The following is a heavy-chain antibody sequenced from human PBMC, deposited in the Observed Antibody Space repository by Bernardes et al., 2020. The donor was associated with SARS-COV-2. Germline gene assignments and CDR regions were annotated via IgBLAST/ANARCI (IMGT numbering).Heavy chain of an antibody. CDR1: GYTFTDHY. CDR2: VYPKTGDT. D-gene: IGHD3-10*01. CDR3: ASVTWSLRDDFDF. Sequence: ASVKVSCKASGYTFTDHYMHWVRQAPGQGLEWMGWVYPKTGDTNYAQSFQGRVTMTRDTSISTGYMELSRLRSDDTAVYYCASVTWSLRDDFDFWGQGTVVTVSS. V-gene: IGHV1-2*02. J-gene: IGHJ3*01.